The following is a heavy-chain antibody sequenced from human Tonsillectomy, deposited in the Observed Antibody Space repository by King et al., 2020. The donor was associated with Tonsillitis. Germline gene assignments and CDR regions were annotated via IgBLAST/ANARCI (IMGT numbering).Heavy chain of an antibody. CDR3: ARENCGCDCFLDY. V-gene: IGHV4-59*08. CDR2: IYYSGST. D-gene: IGHD2-21*02. J-gene: IGHJ4*02. CDR1: GGSISSYY. Sequence: VQLQESGPGLVKPSETLSLTCTVSGGSISSYYWSWIRQPPGKGLEWIGYIYYSGSTNYNPSLKSRVTISVDTSKNQFSLKLSSVTAADTAVYYCARENCGCDCFLDYWGQGTLVTVSS.